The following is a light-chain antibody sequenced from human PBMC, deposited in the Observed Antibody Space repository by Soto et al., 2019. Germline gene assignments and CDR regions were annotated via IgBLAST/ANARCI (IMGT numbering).Light chain of an antibody. CDR1: QSVSSNY. J-gene: IGKJ2*01. Sequence: EIVLTQSPGTLSLSPGERATLSCRASQSVSSNYLAWYQQKPGQAPRLLIYGASSRATGIPDRFSGSGSGSDFTLTSIRREPEDFALYYCQHYGRAAYTFGQGTTLESK. V-gene: IGKV3-20*01. CDR3: QHYGRAAYT. CDR2: GAS.